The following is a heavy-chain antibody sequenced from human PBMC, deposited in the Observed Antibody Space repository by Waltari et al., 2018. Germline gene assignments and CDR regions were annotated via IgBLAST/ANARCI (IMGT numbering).Heavy chain of an antibody. D-gene: IGHD3-10*01. CDR1: GDSISRGRYY. J-gene: IGHJ1*01. CDR2: IFTSGST. CDR3: ARAGRGVLAEYFQH. V-gene: IGHV4-61*02. Sequence: QVQLQESGPGLVKPSQTLSLTCTVPGDSISRGRYYWTWIRQPAGKGLEWIGRIFTSGSTNYNPSLKSRVTISLDTSANQLSLKLTSVTAADTAIYYCARAGRGVLAEYFQHWGQGTLVTVSS.